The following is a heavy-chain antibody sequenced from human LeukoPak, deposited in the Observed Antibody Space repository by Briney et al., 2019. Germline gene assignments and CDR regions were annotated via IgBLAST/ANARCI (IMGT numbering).Heavy chain of an antibody. J-gene: IGHJ4*02. CDR1: GFTFSSYG. V-gene: IGHV3-30*18. CDR3: AKLAPAAAGTSPLDY. CDR2: ISYDGSNK. D-gene: IGHD6-13*01. Sequence: PGGSLRLSCAASGFTFSSYGMHWVRQAPGKGLEWVAVISYDGSNKYYAGSVKGRFTISRDNSKNTLYLQMNSLRAEDTAVYYCAKLAPAAAGTSPLDYWGQGTLVTVSS.